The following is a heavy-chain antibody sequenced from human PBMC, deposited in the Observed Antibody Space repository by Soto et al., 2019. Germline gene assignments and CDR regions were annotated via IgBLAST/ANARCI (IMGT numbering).Heavy chain of an antibody. CDR2: ISYDGSNK. V-gene: IGHV3-30*03. CDR1: GFTFSSYG. Sequence: GGSLRLSCAASGFTFSSYGMHWVRQAPGKGLEWVAVISYDGSNKYYADSVKGRFTISRDNSKNTLYLQMNSLRAEDTAVYYCASDILRWFGELYNYWGQGTLVTVSS. D-gene: IGHD3-10*01. CDR3: ASDILRWFGELYNY. J-gene: IGHJ4*02.